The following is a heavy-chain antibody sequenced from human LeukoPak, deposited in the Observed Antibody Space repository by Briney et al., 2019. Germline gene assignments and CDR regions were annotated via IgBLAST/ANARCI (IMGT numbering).Heavy chain of an antibody. CDR2: ISWNSGSI. Sequence: PGRSLRLSCAASGFTFDDYAMHWVRQAPGKGLEWVSGISWNSGSIGYADSVKGRFTISRDNAKNSLYLQMNSLRAEDTALYYCAKDSHLDPDCSSTSCFLDYWGQGTLVTVSS. CDR3: AKDSHLDPDCSSTSCFLDY. D-gene: IGHD2-2*01. J-gene: IGHJ4*02. V-gene: IGHV3-9*01. CDR1: GFTFDDYA.